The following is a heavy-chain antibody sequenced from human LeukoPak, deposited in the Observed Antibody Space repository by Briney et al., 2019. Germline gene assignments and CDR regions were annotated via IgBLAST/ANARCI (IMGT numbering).Heavy chain of an antibody. V-gene: IGHV1-69*17. Sequence: VASVKVSCKASGGTFSSYAISWVRQAPGQGLEWMGRIIPIFGIANYAQKFQGRVTITADKSTSTAYMELSSLRSEVTAVYYCARDDDSSSWYFDYWGQGTLVTVSS. CDR2: IIPIFGIA. CDR1: GGTFSSYA. J-gene: IGHJ4*02. D-gene: IGHD6-13*01. CDR3: ARDDDSSSWYFDY.